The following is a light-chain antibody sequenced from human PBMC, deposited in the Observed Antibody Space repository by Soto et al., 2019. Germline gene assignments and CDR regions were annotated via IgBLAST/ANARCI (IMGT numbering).Light chain of an antibody. CDR3: QQYRNYSYS. CDR1: QPVNTF. CDR2: DAS. V-gene: IGKV1-5*01. Sequence: TQLTQSPSTVSASVGDSVTISCRASQPVNTFLALYQQKPGGAPKVVIFDASTLGSWVPSRFSGSGFGTEFRLSISSLQPEDFATYYCQQYRNYSYSFGQGTKLEIK. J-gene: IGKJ2*03.